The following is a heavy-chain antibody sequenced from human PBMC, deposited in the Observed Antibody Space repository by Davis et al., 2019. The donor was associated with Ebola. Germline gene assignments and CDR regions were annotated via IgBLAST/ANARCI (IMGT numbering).Heavy chain of an antibody. Sequence: GESLKISCAASGFTFSSYGMHWVRQAPGKGLEWVAVISYDGSNKYYADSVKGRFTISRDNSKNTLYLQMNSLRAEDTAVYYCAKTERIIGVVNYYGMDVWGQGTTVTVSS. D-gene: IGHD3-3*01. J-gene: IGHJ6*02. CDR2: ISYDGSNK. CDR3: AKTERIIGVVNYYGMDV. V-gene: IGHV3-30*18. CDR1: GFTFSSYG.